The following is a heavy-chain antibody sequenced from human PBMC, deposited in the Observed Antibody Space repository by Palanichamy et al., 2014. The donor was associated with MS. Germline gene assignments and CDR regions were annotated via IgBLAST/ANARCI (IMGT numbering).Heavy chain of an antibody. J-gene: IGHJ4*02. D-gene: IGHD6-6*01. V-gene: IGHV4-38-2*01. CDR1: GYSISSGYY. CDR3: ARPIMIAARWGPFDY. CDR2: IYHSGST. Sequence: VQLQESGPGLVKPSETLSLTCAVSGYSISSGYYWGWIRQPPGKGLEWIGSIYHSGSTYYNPSLKSRVTISVDTSKNQFSLKLSSVTAADTAVYYCARPIMIAARWGPFDYWGQGTLVTVSS.